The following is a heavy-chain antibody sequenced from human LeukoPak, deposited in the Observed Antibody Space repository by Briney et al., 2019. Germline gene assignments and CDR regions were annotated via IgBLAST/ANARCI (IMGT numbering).Heavy chain of an antibody. J-gene: IGHJ2*01. CDR1: GGSISSYS. V-gene: IGHV4-4*07. D-gene: IGHD4-23*01. Sequence: SEALSLTCSVSGGSISSYSWNWMRQPAGKGLEWIGRFYTSGTTNYNPSLKSRVTMSIGTSKNQVSLKMRSVTAADTAGYYCARTVVTLDWYFDLWGRGTLVSVSS. CDR2: FYTSGTT. CDR3: ARTVVTLDWYFDL.